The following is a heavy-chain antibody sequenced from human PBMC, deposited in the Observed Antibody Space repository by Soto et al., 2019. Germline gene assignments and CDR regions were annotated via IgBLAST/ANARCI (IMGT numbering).Heavy chain of an antibody. V-gene: IGHV4-30-2*03. CDR3: ARRGGVGATTYDY. CDR2: IYHSGST. J-gene: IGHJ4*02. CDR1: GGSISSGGYS. Sequence: PSETLSLTCAVSGGSISSGGYSWSCIRQPPGKGLEWIGYIYHSGSTYYNPSLKSRVTISVDTSKNQFSLKLSSVTAADTAVYNCARRGGVGATTYDYWGQGTLVTVSS. D-gene: IGHD1-26*01.